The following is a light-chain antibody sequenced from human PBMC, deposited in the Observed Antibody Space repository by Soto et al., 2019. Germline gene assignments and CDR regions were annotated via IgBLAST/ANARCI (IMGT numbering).Light chain of an antibody. CDR3: QQHGTSPIT. J-gene: IGKJ1*01. CDR2: GAS. CDR1: QSVSSSY. V-gene: IGKV3-20*01. Sequence: VLTQSPCTLSLSPGERATLSCRASQSVSSSYLAWYQQKPGQAPRLLIYGASSRATGIPDRFSGSGSGTDFTLTISRLEPEDFAVYYCQQHGTSPITFGQGTKVDIK.